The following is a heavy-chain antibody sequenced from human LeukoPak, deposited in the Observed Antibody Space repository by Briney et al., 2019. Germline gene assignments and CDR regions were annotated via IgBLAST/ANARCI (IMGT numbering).Heavy chain of an antibody. CDR3: ARMNYYDSTGYYP. J-gene: IGHJ5*02. Sequence: GGSLRLSCATSGFTFSSYVMNWVRQAPGKGLEWVAFVRYDGSDKYYADSVRGRFTISRDNSKNTLYLQMNTLRTEDTAVYYCARMNYYDSTGYYPWGQGTLVTVSS. CDR2: VRYDGSDK. V-gene: IGHV3-30*02. CDR1: GFTFSSYV. D-gene: IGHD3-22*01.